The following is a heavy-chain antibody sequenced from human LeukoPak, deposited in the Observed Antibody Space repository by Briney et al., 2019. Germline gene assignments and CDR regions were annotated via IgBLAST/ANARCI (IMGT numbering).Heavy chain of an antibody. CDR3: AKDDDPSLYEPGGAFDI. CDR1: GFTFDDYA. Sequence: GGSLRLSCAASGFTFDDYAMHWVRQAPGKGLEWVSGISWNSGSIGYADSVKGRFTISRDNAKNSLYLQMNSLRAEDTALYYCAKDDDPSLYEPGGAFDIWGQGTMVTVSS. D-gene: IGHD1-14*01. V-gene: IGHV3-9*01. CDR2: ISWNSGSI. J-gene: IGHJ3*02.